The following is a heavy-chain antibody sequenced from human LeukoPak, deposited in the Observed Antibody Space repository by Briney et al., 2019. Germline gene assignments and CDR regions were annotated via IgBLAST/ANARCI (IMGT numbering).Heavy chain of an antibody. CDR3: ARLARRDGYTLDH. V-gene: IGHV3-23*01. J-gene: IGHJ4*02. CDR1: GFTFSSYA. Sequence: PGGSLRLSCAASGFTFSSYAMSWVRQAPGKGLEWVSAISGSAGSTNYADSVKGRFTVSRDNSKNTLYLQMNSLRAEDTAVYYCARLARRDGYTLDHWGQGTLVTVSS. D-gene: IGHD5-24*01. CDR2: ISGSAGST.